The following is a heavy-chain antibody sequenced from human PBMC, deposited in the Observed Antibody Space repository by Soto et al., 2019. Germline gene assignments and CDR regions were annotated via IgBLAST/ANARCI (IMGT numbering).Heavy chain of an antibody. CDR1: GGSMSGYN. CDR2: ISHSGST. D-gene: IGHD6-13*01. J-gene: IGHJ4*02. Sequence: ETLSLTCTVSGGSMSGYNWNWIRQPPGKGLDWIAYISHSGSTSCNPSLKGRVTMSLDTSKNQFSLKLSSVTAADTAVYYCAREAGGIDYWGQGTLVTVSS. V-gene: IGHV4-59*08. CDR3: AREAGGIDY.